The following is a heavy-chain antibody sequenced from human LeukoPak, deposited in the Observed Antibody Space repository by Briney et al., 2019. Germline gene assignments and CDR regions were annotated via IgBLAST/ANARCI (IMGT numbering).Heavy chain of an antibody. Sequence: GGSLRLSCAASGFTFSSYSMNWVRQAPGKGLEWVSSISSSSSYIYYADSVKGRFTISRDNAKNSLYLQMNSLRAEDTAVYYCARDSDTAMVAAPYYFDYWGQGTLVTVSS. D-gene: IGHD5-18*01. CDR2: ISSSSSYI. CDR1: GFTFSSYS. V-gene: IGHV3-21*01. J-gene: IGHJ4*02. CDR3: ARDSDTAMVAAPYYFDY.